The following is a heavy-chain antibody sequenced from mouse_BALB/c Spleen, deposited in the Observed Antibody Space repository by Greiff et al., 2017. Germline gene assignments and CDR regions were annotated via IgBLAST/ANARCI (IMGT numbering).Heavy chain of an antibody. CDR2: IDPSDSYT. CDR1: GYTFTSYW. Sequence: QVQLQQPGAELVKPGASVKLSCKASGYTFTSYWMHWVKQRPGQGLEWIGEIDPSDSYTNYNQKFKGKATLTVDKSSSTAYMQLSSLTSEDSAVYYCARDWDGFAYWGQGTLVTVSA. CDR3: ARDWDGFAY. D-gene: IGHD4-1*01. J-gene: IGHJ3*01. V-gene: IGHV1-69*02.